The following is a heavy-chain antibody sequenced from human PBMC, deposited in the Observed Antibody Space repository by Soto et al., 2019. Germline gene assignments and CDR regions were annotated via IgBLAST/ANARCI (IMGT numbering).Heavy chain of an antibody. J-gene: IGHJ4*02. CDR3: ARAENERAGIYSPPDY. CDR2: IYYSVTT. Sequence: QVQLQESGPGLVKPSQTLSLTCTVSGASITSGGYYWSWIRQHPGKGLEWIGYIYYSVTTYYNPSLKSRVIISVDTSKNQCSLNLSSVTAADTAVYYCARAENERAGIYSPPDYWGQGTLVTVSS. V-gene: IGHV4-31*03. CDR1: GASITSGGYY. D-gene: IGHD5-12*01.